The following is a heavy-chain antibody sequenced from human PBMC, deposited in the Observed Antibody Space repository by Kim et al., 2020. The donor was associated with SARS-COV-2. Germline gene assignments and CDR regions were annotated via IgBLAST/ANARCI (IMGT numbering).Heavy chain of an antibody. CDR2: MSYDGTER. CDR1: GFIFSTYG. V-gene: IGHV3-33*05. J-gene: IGHJ3*02. CDR3: AGDIRPRTGPCGI. Sequence: GGSLRLSCAASGFIFSTYGMHWVRQPPGKGLEWVAGMSYDGTERFYSDSVKGRFTISRDNSENILYLQMNSLRAEDTAVFYCAGDIRPRTGPCGIWGQGTLVTVSS. D-gene: IGHD3-9*01.